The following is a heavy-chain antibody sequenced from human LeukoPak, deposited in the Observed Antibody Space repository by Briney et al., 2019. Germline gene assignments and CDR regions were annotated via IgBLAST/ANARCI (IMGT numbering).Heavy chain of an antibody. D-gene: IGHD6-13*01. CDR1: GGSISSSSYY. J-gene: IGHJ1*01. V-gene: IGHV4-39*07. CDR3: ARDHPPSGYSSSRYFQH. Sequence: PSETLSLTCTVSGGSISSSSYYWGWIRQPPGKGLEWIGSIYYSGSTYYNPSLKSRVTISVDTSKNQFSLKLSSVTAADTAVYYCARDHPPSGYSSSRYFQHWGQGTLVTVSS. CDR2: IYYSGST.